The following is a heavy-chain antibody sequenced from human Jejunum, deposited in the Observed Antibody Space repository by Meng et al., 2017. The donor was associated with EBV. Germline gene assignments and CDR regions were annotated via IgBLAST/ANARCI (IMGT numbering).Heavy chain of an antibody. CDR3: ALVLRARFNYFDP. Sequence: EVQLIQSGGEGTKPGATVKISCKVSRSIFSDYYIHWVRQAPGEGLEWIGLVDPQDDETLYAEKFQGRVTITADTSPDTAYMELSSLRSEDTAIYYCALVLRARFNYFDPWGQGTLVTVSS. V-gene: IGHV1-69-2*01. CDR2: VDPQDDET. D-gene: IGHD4/OR15-4a*01. CDR1: RSIFSDYY. J-gene: IGHJ5*02.